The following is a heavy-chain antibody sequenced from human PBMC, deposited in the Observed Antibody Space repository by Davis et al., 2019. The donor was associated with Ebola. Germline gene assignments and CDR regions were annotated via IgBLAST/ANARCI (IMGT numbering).Heavy chain of an antibody. CDR1: GGTFGIYT. V-gene: IGHV1-69*02. J-gene: IGHJ6*04. Sequence: AASVKVSCKASGGTFGIYTIIWVRQAPGQGLEWLGRIIPILGLANYAQRFQGRVTMTRNTSISTAYMELSSLRSEDTAVYYCARARVVVAAIVYYYYGMDVWCKGTTVTVSS. CDR3: ARARVVVAAIVYYYYGMDV. D-gene: IGHD2-15*01. CDR2: IIPILGLA.